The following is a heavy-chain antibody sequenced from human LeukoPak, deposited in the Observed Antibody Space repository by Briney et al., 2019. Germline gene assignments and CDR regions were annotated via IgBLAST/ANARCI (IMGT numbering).Heavy chain of an antibody. D-gene: IGHD3-9*01. Sequence: GGSLRLSCAASGFTFSTYSMNWVRQAPGKGLEWVAVISYDGSNKYYADSVKGRFTISRDNSKNTLYLQMNSLRAEDTAVYYCARDTSILRYFDNYFDYWGQGTLVTVSS. CDR3: ARDTSILRYFDNYFDY. J-gene: IGHJ4*02. CDR2: ISYDGSNK. V-gene: IGHV3-30*03. CDR1: GFTFSTYS.